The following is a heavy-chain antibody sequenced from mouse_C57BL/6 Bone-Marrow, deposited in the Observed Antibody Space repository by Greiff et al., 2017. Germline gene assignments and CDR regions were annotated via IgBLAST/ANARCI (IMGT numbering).Heavy chain of an antibody. Sequence: QVQLQQSGAELARPGASVKLSCKASGYTFTSYGISWVKQTTGQGLEWIGEIYPRSGNASSNEKFTGKGTLTADKSSSTGYMELRSLTSEDYAVYFCARLRLRRSWYFDVWGTGTTVTVSS. J-gene: IGHJ1*03. CDR2: IYPRSGNA. CDR3: ARLRLRRSWYFDV. V-gene: IGHV1-81*01. D-gene: IGHD2-4*01. CDR1: GYTFTSYG.